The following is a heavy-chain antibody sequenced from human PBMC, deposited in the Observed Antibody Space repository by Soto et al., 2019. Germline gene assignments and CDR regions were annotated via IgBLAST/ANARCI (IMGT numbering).Heavy chain of an antibody. Sequence: PGGSLRLSCAASGFTFSTYWMTLVRQAPGKQLERVANIKQDGNIQYYLDSVRGRFTISRDNAKNSLYLQMNSLRAEDTAVYYCVRDIGWNLFDYWGQGSLVTVSS. CDR3: VRDIGWNLFDY. V-gene: IGHV3-7*01. CDR1: GFTFSTYW. CDR2: IKQDGNIQ. J-gene: IGHJ4*02. D-gene: IGHD1-1*01.